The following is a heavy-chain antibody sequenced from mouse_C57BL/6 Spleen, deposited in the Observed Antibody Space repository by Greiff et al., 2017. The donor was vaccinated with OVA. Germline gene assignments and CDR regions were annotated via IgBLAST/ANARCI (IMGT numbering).Heavy chain of an antibody. Sequence: VQLQQSGPELVKPGASVKMSCKASGYTFTDYNMHWLKQSHGKSLEWIGYINPNNGGTSYNQKFKGKATLTVNKSSSTAYMELRSLTSEDSAVYYCARYSNYEGFAYWGQGTLVTVSA. V-gene: IGHV1-22*01. CDR1: GYTFTDYN. D-gene: IGHD2-5*01. J-gene: IGHJ3*01. CDR2: INPNNGGT. CDR3: ARYSNYEGFAY.